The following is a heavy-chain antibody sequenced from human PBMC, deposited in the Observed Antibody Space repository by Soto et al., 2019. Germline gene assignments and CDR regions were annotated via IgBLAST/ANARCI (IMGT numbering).Heavy chain of an antibody. CDR3: ARVRVVLRFLEWFPAHAFDI. J-gene: IGHJ3*02. CDR2: IIPIFGTA. Sequence: QVQLVQSGAEVKKPGSSVKVSCKASGGTFSSYAISWVRQAPGQGLEWMGGIIPIFGTANYAQKFQVRVTITADESTSTAYMELSSLRSEDTAVYYCARVRVVLRFLEWFPAHAFDIWGQGTMVTVSS. V-gene: IGHV1-69*01. CDR1: GGTFSSYA. D-gene: IGHD3-3*01.